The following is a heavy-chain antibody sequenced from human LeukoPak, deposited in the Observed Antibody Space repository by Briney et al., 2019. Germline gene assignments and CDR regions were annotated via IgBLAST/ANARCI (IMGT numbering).Heavy chain of an antibody. V-gene: IGHV4-38-2*01. Sequence: SETLSFTCVVSGYSISSGYYWGWIRQPPGKGLEWIGSIYHSGSTYYNPSLKSRVTISVDTSKNQFSLKLSSVTAADTAVYYCAGTPYGGAPPNWFDPWGQGTLVTVSS. J-gene: IGHJ5*02. CDR1: GYSISSGYY. CDR3: AGTPYGGAPPNWFDP. CDR2: IYHSGST. D-gene: IGHD4-23*01.